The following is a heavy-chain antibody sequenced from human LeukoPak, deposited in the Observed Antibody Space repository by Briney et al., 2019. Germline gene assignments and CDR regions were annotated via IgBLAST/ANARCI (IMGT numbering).Heavy chain of an antibody. V-gene: IGHV3-7*01. CDR2: INQDVSEK. Sequence: GGSLSLSCAASGFTLRNFWMSWVRQAPGKGLEWVANINQDVSEKFYVDSVKGRFTTSRDNAKTSLYLQMTSLRGEDTAVYYSAKDAQRGFDYSNSLEYWGQGTLVTVSS. CDR1: GFTLRNFW. D-gene: IGHD4-11*01. CDR3: AKDAQRGFDYSNSLEY. J-gene: IGHJ4*02.